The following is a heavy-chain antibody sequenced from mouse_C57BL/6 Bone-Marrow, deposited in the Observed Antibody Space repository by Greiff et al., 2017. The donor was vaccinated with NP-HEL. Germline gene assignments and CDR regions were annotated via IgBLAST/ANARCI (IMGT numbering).Heavy chain of an antibody. CDR2: FYPDNDDT. CDR3: ARSGYDDYYWFAY. Sequence: QVQLQQSGAELVKPGASVKMSCKASGYTFTTYPIEWMKQNHGKSLEWIGNFYPDNDDTKYNEQFTGKATLTVEKSSSTVYLELSRLTSDDSAVYYCARSGYDDYYWFAYWGQGTLVTVSA. J-gene: IGHJ3*01. D-gene: IGHD2-13*01. CDR1: GYTFTTYP. V-gene: IGHV1-47*01.